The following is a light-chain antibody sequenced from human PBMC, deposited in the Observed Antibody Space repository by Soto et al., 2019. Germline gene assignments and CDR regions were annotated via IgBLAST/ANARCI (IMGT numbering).Light chain of an antibody. Sequence: QSALTQPASESGSPGQWITLSCTGTSSDIGGYDYVSWYQRHPGKAPKLIIYDVNNRPSGVSNRFSGSKSGNTASLTISGLQAEDEADYYCTSYASGSSHVVFGGGTKLTVL. V-gene: IGLV2-14*01. J-gene: IGLJ2*01. CDR2: DVN. CDR3: TSYASGSSHVV. CDR1: SSDIGGYDY.